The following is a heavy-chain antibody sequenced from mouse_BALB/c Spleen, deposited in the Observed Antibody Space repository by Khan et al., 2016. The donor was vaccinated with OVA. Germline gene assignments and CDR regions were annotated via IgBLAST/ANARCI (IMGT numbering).Heavy chain of an antibody. J-gene: IGHJ4*01. V-gene: IGHV9-3-1*01. D-gene: IGHD2-10*01. CDR2: INTYTGEP. CDR3: ARPPYFSYVMDN. Sequence: QIQLVQSGPELKRPGETVKISCKASGHTFTKFGMNWVKQAPGKGLKWMGWINTYTGEPTYADDFNGRFAFSLETSANTAYLQINVLKNEDTATYFCARPPYFSYVMDNWGQGTSVTVSS. CDR1: GHTFTKFG.